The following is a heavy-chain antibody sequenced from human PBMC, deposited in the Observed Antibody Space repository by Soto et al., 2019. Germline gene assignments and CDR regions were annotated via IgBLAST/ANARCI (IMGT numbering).Heavy chain of an antibody. V-gene: IGHV1-46*01. D-gene: IGHD3-10*01. Sequence: QVQLVQSGTEVQKPGASVKVSCKASGYIFTTHYMHWVRQAPGQGLEWMGIVNPSGGRTSSAVKFKARVPIRSASSTNPVNMELTSLKSEDTAVYYCARAGENYGSGTFSPPLRYRVTSWGQGTLVTVSS. CDR2: VNPSGGRT. CDR3: ARAGENYGSGTFSPPLRYRVTS. CDR1: GYIFTTHY. J-gene: IGHJ4*02.